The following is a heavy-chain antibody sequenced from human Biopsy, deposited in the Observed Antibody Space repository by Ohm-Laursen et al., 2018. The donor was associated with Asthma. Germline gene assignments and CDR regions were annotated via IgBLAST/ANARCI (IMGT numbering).Heavy chain of an antibody. Sequence: SVKVSCKISGYSLTDLSMHWVRQAPGQGLEWMGGHDHEEGGTVNARRFQGRVTITEDTSTDTAYMELSSLGSDDTAVYYCASDFPKDYVRYNFQFWGQGTLVTVSS. CDR1: GYSLTDLS. D-gene: IGHD4-17*01. J-gene: IGHJ4*02. CDR2: HDHEEGGT. V-gene: IGHV1-24*01. CDR3: ASDFPKDYVRYNFQF.